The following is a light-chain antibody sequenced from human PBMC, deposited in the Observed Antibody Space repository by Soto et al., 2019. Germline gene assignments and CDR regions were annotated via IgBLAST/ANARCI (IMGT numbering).Light chain of an antibody. CDR2: LGS. CDR1: QSLSHRNGKTY. J-gene: IGKJ2*01. CDR3: MQALQSPRT. Sequence: EIDMTQSPLSLPVTPREPASISCRSSQSLSHRNGKTYLDWYLQKPGQSPHLLIYLGSNRASGVPDRFTGSGSGTDFTLKISRVEAEDVGVYYCMQALQSPRTFGQGTKLEIK. V-gene: IGKV2-28*01.